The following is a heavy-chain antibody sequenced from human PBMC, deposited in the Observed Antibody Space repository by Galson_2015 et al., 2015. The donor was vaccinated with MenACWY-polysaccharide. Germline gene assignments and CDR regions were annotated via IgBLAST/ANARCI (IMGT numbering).Heavy chain of an antibody. J-gene: IGHJ4*02. V-gene: IGHV3-33*01. CDR1: GFTFSSYG. Sequence: SLRLSCAASGFTFSSYGMHWVRQAPGKGLDWVALIWSNGINTYYADSVKGRFTISRDNSKNTLYLQMNSLRTEDTALYYCARTCPPYSRTWYECFDYWDQGTLVTVSS. CDR2: IWSNGINT. D-gene: IGHD6-13*01. CDR3: ARTCPPYSRTWYECFDY.